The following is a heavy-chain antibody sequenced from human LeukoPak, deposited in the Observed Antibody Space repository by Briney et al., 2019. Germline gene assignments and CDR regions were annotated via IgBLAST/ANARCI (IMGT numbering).Heavy chain of an antibody. D-gene: IGHD3-10*01. V-gene: IGHV4-31*03. Sequence: SQTLSLTCTVSGGSISSGGYYWSWIRQHPGKGLEWIGYIYYSGSTYYNPSLKSRVAISVDTSKNQFSLKLSSVTAADTAVYYCARGNVMRFGELLPYYYYYGMDVWGQGTTVTVSS. CDR1: GGSISSGGYY. CDR3: ARGNVMRFGELLPYYYYYGMDV. CDR2: IYYSGST. J-gene: IGHJ6*02.